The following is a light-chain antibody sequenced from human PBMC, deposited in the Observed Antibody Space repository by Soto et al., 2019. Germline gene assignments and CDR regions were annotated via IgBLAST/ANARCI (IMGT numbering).Light chain of an antibody. Sequence: QSVLTQPASVTGSPRKTITISCTRTRSDVIGYNYVSWYQQHPGKAPNLMIYDVSNRPSGVSNRFSGSKSGNTASLTISGLQAEDEADYYCSSYTSSSTLHYVFGTGTKVTVL. J-gene: IGLJ1*01. CDR2: DVS. V-gene: IGLV2-14*01. CDR3: SSYTSSSTLHYV. CDR1: RSDVIGYNY.